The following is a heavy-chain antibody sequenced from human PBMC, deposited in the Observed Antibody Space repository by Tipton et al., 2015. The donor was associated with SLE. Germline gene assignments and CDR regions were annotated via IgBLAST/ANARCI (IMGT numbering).Heavy chain of an antibody. CDR2: IYYSGST. D-gene: IGHD2-15*01. CDR3: ASGDCSGGSCYFDY. J-gene: IGHJ4*02. Sequence: TLSLTCTVSGGSISSSSYYWGWIRQPPGKGLEWIGSIYYSGSTHYNPSLKSRVTISVDTSKNQFSLKLSSVTAADTAVYYCASGDCSGGSCYFDYWGRGTLVTVSS. CDR1: GGSISSSSYY. V-gene: IGHV4-39*07.